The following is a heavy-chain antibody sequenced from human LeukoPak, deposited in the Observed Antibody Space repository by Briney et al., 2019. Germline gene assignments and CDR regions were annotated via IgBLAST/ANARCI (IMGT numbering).Heavy chain of an antibody. V-gene: IGHV4-59*01. D-gene: IGHD2-2*01. CDR2: IYYSGST. CDR3: ARVRGVPAAMFAFDI. J-gene: IGHJ3*02. CDR1: GGSFNGYY. Sequence: SETLSLTCAVYGGSFNGYYWSWIRQPPGKGLEWIGYIYYSGSTNYNPSLKSRVTISVDTSKNQFSLKLSSVTAADTAVYYCARVRGVPAAMFAFDIWGQGTMVTVSS.